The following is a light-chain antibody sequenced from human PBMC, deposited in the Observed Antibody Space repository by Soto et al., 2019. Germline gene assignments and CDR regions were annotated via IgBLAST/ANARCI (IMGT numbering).Light chain of an antibody. CDR2: EVI. CDR3: SSYAGSNNLG. J-gene: IGLJ2*01. V-gene: IGLV2-8*01. CDR1: SSDVGGYNY. Sequence: QSALTQPPSASGSPGQSVTISCTGTSSDVGGYNYVSWYQKHPGKAPKLMIYEVINRPSGVPDRFSGSKSGNTASLTVSGLQAEDEADYYCSSYAGSNNLGFGGGTKVTVL.